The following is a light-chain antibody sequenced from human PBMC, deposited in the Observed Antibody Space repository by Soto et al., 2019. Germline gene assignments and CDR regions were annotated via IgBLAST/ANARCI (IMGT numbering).Light chain of an antibody. Sequence: QSVLTQPPSVSGAPGQTVTNSCSGSDSNIGAGYDLHWYQQVPGTAPKLFIHSKYLRASGVPDRFSASKSVTSASLAIIGLQADDEADYYCPSYDTRFGDPVFGGGTNQTVL. CDR2: SKY. V-gene: IGLV1-40*01. CDR3: PSYDTRFGDPV. J-gene: IGLJ3*02. CDR1: DSNIGAGYD.